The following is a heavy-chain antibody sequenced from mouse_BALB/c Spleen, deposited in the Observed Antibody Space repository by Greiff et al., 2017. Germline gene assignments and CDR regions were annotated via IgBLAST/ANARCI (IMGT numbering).Heavy chain of an antibody. CDR2: ISSGGGST. CDR3: ARSICYGNYWYFDV. V-gene: IGHV5-12-1*01. D-gene: IGHD2-1*01. CDR1: GFAFSSYD. J-gene: IGHJ1*01. Sequence: DVKLVESGGGLVKPGGSLKLSCAASGFAFSSYDMSWVRQTPEKRLEWVAYISSGGGSTYYPDTVKGRFTISRDNAKNTLYLQMSSLKSEDTAMYYCARSICYGNYWYFDVWGAGTTVTVSS.